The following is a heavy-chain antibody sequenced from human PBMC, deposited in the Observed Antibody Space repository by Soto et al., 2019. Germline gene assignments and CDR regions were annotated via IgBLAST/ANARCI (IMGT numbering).Heavy chain of an antibody. CDR1: GGSFSGYY. CDR2: INHSGST. V-gene: IGHV4-34*01. D-gene: IGHD6-19*01. Sequence: ETLSLTCAVYGGSFSGYYWSWIRQPPGTGLEWIREINHSGSTNYNPSLKNRVTISVDTSKNQFSLKLSSVNAADTAVYYCARESSGWYEDYWGQGTLVTVSS. CDR3: ARESSGWYEDY. J-gene: IGHJ4*02.